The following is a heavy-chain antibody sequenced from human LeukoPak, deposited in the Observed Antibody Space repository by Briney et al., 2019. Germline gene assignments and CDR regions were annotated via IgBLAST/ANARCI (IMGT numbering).Heavy chain of an antibody. V-gene: IGHV3-23*01. J-gene: IGHJ4*02. CDR2: ISGSGGST. CDR1: GFTFSSYA. Sequence: GSLRLSCAASGFTFSSYAMSWVRQAPGKGLEWVSAISGSGGSTYYADSVKGRFTISRDNSKNTLYLQMNSLRAEDTAVYYCARAYYDSSGYYDTFFDYWGQGTLVTVSS. D-gene: IGHD3-22*01. CDR3: ARAYYDSSGYYDTFFDY.